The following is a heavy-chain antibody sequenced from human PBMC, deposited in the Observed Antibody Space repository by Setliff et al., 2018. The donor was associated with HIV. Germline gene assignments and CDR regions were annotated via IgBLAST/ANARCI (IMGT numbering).Heavy chain of an antibody. CDR1: GYIFTSYY. CDR2: INPSGGST. V-gene: IGHV1-46*01. J-gene: IGHJ3*01. D-gene: IGHD6-13*01. Sequence: ASVKVSCKASGYIFTSYYMHWVRQAPGQGLEWLGVINPSGGSTDYAQTFKDRVTMTKDTSTATVNMELRSPTSDDTAVYYCARGGIAAADKRDINFWGQGTMVTVSS. CDR3: ARGGIAAADKRDINF.